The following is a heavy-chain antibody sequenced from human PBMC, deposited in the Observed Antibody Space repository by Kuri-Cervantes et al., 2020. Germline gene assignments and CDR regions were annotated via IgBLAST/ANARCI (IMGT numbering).Heavy chain of an antibody. CDR2: IGHSNTI. J-gene: IGHJ5*02. CDR1: GFTFSIYS. Sequence: GESLKISCEASGFTFSIYSMNWVRQAPGKGLEWVSYIGHSNTISYADSVKGRFTASRDNSKNTLYLQMNSLRAEDTAVYYCARDGHMVAQPNWFDPWGQGTLVTVSS. D-gene: IGHD2-21*01. CDR3: ARDGHMVAQPNWFDP. V-gene: IGHV3-48*01.